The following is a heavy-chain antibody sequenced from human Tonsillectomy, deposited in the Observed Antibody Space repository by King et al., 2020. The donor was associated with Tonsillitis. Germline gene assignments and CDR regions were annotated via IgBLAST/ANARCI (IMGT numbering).Heavy chain of an antibody. CDR2: IIPILCVA. Sequence: QLVQSGAEVKKPGSSVKVSCKASGGTFISYAINWVRQAPGQGLEWMGRIIPILCVANYAQKFQGTVTITADKSTNTAYMELSSLRSEDTAVYYCARDRHDSSGYYPYWGQGTLVTVSS. J-gene: IGHJ4*02. V-gene: IGHV1-69*09. D-gene: IGHD3-22*01. CDR3: ARDRHDSSGYYPY. CDR1: GGTFISYA.